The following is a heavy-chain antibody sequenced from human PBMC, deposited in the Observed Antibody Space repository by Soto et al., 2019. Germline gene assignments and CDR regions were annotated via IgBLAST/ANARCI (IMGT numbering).Heavy chain of an antibody. J-gene: IGHJ4*02. CDR3: AVGVVVVPAAFNYFDY. D-gene: IGHD2-2*01. Sequence: QLQLQESGPGLVKPSETLSLTCTVSGGSISSSSYYWGWIRQPPGKGLEWIGSIYYSGSTYYNPSLQSQVTISVHTSKNQCSLKLSSVTAADTAVYYCAVGVVVVPAAFNYFDYWGQGTLVTVSS. CDR2: IYYSGST. V-gene: IGHV4-39*01. CDR1: GGSISSSSYY.